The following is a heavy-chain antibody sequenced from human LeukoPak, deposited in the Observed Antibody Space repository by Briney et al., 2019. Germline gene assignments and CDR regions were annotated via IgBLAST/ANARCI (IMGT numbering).Heavy chain of an antibody. D-gene: IGHD3-22*01. CDR1: GFTFSSYA. J-gene: IGHJ3*02. V-gene: IGHV3-23*01. CDR2: ISDSGGNT. Sequence: TGGSLRLSCAASGFTFSSYAMSWVRQAPGKWLEWVSVISDSGGNTYYADSVKGRFTISRDNFKNTLYLQMNSLRAEDTAIYYCAKNRDSSAYYHDAFDIWGQGTMVTVSS. CDR3: AKNRDSSAYYHDAFDI.